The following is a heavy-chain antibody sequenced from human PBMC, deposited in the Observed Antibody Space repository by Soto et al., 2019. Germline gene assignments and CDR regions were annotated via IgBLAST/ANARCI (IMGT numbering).Heavy chain of an antibody. V-gene: IGHV1-46*01. J-gene: IGHJ3*02. CDR1: GYTFTRYY. Sequence: GASVKVSCKASGYTFTRYYIHWVRQAPGQGLEWIGIINPTGGSTTYAQNFQGRVTLTRDTSASTVYMELSSLRFEDTAVYYCARKAPYSSGWYDTFDIWGQGTMVT. CDR3: ARKAPYSSGWYDTFDI. D-gene: IGHD6-19*01. CDR2: INPTGGST.